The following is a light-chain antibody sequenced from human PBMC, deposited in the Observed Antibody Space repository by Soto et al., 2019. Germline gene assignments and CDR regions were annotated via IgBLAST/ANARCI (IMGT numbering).Light chain of an antibody. CDR3: AVWDDSVNGWV. V-gene: IGLV1-44*01. Sequence: QSVLTQPPSASGTPGQRVTISFSGSRSNIGRSDVYWYQQLPGTAPKLLIHNNNQRPSEVPDRVSGSKSGTSASLAISGLQSEDEADYYCAVWDDSVNGWVFGGGTKLTVL. J-gene: IGLJ3*02. CDR1: RSNIGRSD. CDR2: NNN.